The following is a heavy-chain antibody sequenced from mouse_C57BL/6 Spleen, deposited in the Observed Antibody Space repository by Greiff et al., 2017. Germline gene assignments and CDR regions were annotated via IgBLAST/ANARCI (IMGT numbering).Heavy chain of an antibody. CDR3: ARGHKAPGEGDH. CDR2: IDPSDSYT. CDR1: GYTFTSYW. J-gene: IGHJ2*01. D-gene: IGHD6-1*01. Sequence: QVQLQQPGAELVMPGASVKLSCKASGYTFTSYWMHWVKQRPGQGLEWIGEIDPSDSYTNYNQKFKGKSTLTVDKSSSTAYMQLSSLTSEDSAVDYCARGHKAPGEGDHWGQGTTLTVSS. V-gene: IGHV1-69*01.